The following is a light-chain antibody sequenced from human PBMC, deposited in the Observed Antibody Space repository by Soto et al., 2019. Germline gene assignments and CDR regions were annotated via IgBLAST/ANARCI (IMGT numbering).Light chain of an antibody. V-gene: IGKV1-39*01. Sequence: DIQMTQSPSSLSASVGDRVTITCRASQSIGRYLHWYQQKPGKAPKVLIYAASSLQSGVPSRFSGSGSGTDFTLTISSLQPEDCATYYCQQSFSAPWTFGQGTKVEIK. J-gene: IGKJ1*01. CDR3: QQSFSAPWT. CDR2: AAS. CDR1: QSIGRY.